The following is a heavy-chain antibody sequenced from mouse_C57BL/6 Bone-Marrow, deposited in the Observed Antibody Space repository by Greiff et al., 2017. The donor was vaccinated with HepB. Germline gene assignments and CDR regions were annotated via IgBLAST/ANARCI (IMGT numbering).Heavy chain of an antibody. CDR2: ISDGGSYT. J-gene: IGHJ1*03. CDR3: ARGGVTTLYWYFDV. CDR1: GFTFSSYA. V-gene: IGHV5-4*01. D-gene: IGHD2-2*01. Sequence: EVQLQESGGGLVKPGGSLKLSCAASGFTFSSYAMSWVRQTPEKRLEWVATISDGGSYTYYPDNVKGRFTISRDNAKNNLYLQMSHLKSEDTAMYYCARGGVTTLYWYFDVWGTGTTVTVSS.